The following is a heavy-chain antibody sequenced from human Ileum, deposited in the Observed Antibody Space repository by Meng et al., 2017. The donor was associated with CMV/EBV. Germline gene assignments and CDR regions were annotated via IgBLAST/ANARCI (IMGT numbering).Heavy chain of an antibody. D-gene: IGHD3-10*01. V-gene: IGHV4-39*07. CDR2: VYYSGTT. CDR1: GGSTTSSTYY. J-gene: IGHJ4*02. Sequence: LRQESGPGLVKPSEPLSLTCTASGGSTTSSTYYWGWIRQPPGKGLEWIGSVYYSGTTYYNPSLKSRVNMSIDTSKNRFSLKLSSVTAADTAVYYCARTGRFGSYYFDYWGQGTLVTVSS. CDR3: ARTGRFGSYYFDY.